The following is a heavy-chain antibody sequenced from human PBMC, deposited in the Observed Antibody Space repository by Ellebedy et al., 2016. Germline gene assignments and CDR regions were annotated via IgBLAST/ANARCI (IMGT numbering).Heavy chain of an antibody. CDR3: ARRQFYMSDY. CDR2: ITAYNGNT. J-gene: IGHJ4*02. CDR1: GYTFTTYG. Sequence: ASVKVSCKASGYTFTTYGISWVRQAPGQGLEWMGWITAYNGNTNYAQKLQGRVTMTTDTSTSTTYMELRSLRSDDTAVYYCARRQFYMSDYWGQGTLVTVSS. V-gene: IGHV1-18*01. D-gene: IGHD5-24*01.